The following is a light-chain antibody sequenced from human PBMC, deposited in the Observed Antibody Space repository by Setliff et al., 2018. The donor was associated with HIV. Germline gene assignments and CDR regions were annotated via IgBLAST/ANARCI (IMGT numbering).Light chain of an antibody. V-gene: IGLV2-14*03. J-gene: IGLJ1*01. Sequence: QSALPQPASVSGSPGQSITISCTGTSGDVGRYNFVSWYQQHPGKVPKLLISDVSNRPSGVSDRFSGPKSGNTASLTISGLRTEDEADYYCNSFTNTSGRVFGTGTKVTVL. CDR3: NSFTNTSGRV. CDR2: DVS. CDR1: SGDVGRYNF.